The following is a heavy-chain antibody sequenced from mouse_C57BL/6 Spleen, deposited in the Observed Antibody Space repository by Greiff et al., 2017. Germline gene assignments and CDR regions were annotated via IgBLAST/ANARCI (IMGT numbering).Heavy chain of an antibody. CDR1: GFNIKNTY. V-gene: IGHV14-3*01. Sequence: VQLKESVAELVRPGASVKLSCTASGFNIKNTYMHWVKQRPEQGLEWIGRIDPANGNTKYAPKFQGKATITADTSSNTAYLQLSSLTSEDTAIYYCAEGVPKWGYFDVWGTGTTVTVSS. CDR3: AEGVPKWGYFDV. CDR2: IDPANGNT. D-gene: IGHD5-1*01. J-gene: IGHJ1*03.